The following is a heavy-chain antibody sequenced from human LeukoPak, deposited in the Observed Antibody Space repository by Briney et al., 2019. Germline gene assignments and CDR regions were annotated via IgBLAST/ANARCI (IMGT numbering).Heavy chain of an antibody. V-gene: IGHV1-8*01. CDR2: MNPNSGNT. D-gene: IGHD3-3*01. CDR3: ARGGVYYDFWSGYYPPYNWFDP. J-gene: IGHJ5*02. Sequence: ASVKVSCKASGYTFTSYDINWVRQATGQGLEWMGWMNPNSGNTGYAQKFRGRVTITRNTSISTAYMELSSLRSEDTAVYYCARGGVYYDFWSGYYPPYNWFDPWGQGTLVTVSS. CDR1: GYTFTSYD.